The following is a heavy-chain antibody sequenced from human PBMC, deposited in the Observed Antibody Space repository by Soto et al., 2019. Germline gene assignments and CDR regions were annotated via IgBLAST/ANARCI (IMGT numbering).Heavy chain of an antibody. V-gene: IGHV3-30*18. CDR2: ISYDGSDK. D-gene: IGHD1-26*01. CDR1: GFTFSSYG. CDR3: AKGAFSGRPWGMDV. Sequence: QVQLVESGGGVVQPGRSLRLSCAASGFTFSSYGMHWVRQAPGKGLEWVAVISYDGSDKYYADSVKGRFTISRDNSKTTLHLQMSSLRAEDTAVYYCAKGAFSGRPWGMDVWGQGTTVTVSS. J-gene: IGHJ6*02.